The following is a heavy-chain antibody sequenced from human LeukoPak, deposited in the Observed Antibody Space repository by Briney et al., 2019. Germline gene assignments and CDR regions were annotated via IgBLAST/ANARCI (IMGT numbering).Heavy chain of an antibody. D-gene: IGHD1-26*01. V-gene: IGHV1-2*02. CDR2: INPNSGGT. CDR3: ARTVRWELRRGHNWFDP. CDR1: GYTFIDYY. Sequence: GASVKVSCKASGYTFIDYYMHWVRQAPGQGLEWMGWINPNSGGTNYAQKFQGRVTMTRDTSISTAYMELSRLRSDDTAVYYCARTVRWELRRGHNWFDPWGQGTLVTVSS. J-gene: IGHJ5*02.